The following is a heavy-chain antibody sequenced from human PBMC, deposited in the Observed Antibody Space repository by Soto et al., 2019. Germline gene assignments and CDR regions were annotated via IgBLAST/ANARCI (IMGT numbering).Heavy chain of an antibody. CDR1: GYTFTSYG. V-gene: IGHV1-18*01. D-gene: IGHD2-2*01. J-gene: IGHJ6*04. CDR3: ARAVWVPPADALGYYYYCGREV. CDR2: ISAYNGNT. Sequence: ASVKVSCKASGYTFTSYGISWVRQAPGQGLEWMGWISAYNGNTNYAQKLQGRVTMTTDTSTSTAYMELRSLRSDDTAVYYCARAVWVPPADALGYYYYCGREVGGKGTRATVPS.